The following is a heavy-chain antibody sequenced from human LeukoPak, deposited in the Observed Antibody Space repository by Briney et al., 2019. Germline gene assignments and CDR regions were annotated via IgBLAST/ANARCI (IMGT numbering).Heavy chain of an antibody. D-gene: IGHD6-13*01. CDR1: GYTFTSYD. V-gene: IGHV1-8*01. CDR3: ARILGGSSWYLFYYYMDV. CDR2: MNPNSGNT. Sequence: ASVKVSCKASGYTFTSYDINWVRQATGQGLEWMGWMNPNSGNTGYAQKLQGRVTMTRNTSISTAYMELSSLRSEDTAVYYCARILGGSSWYLFYYYMDVRGKGTTVTVSS. J-gene: IGHJ6*03.